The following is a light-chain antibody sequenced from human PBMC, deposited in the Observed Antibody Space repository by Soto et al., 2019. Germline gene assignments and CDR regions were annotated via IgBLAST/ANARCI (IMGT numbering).Light chain of an antibody. CDR3: CSSAGSYSYV. V-gene: IGLV2-11*01. CDR1: SSDVGGYNY. Sequence: QSALTQPRSVSGSPGQSVTISCTGTSSDVGGYNYVSWYQQLPGRAPKLMIYDVSKRPSGVPDRFSGSKSGNTASLTISGLQAEDEDCCSSAGSYSYVFGTGTKLTVL. J-gene: IGLJ1*01. CDR2: DVS.